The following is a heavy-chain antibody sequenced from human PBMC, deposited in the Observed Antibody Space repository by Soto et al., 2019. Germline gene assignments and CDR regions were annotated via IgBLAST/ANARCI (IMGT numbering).Heavy chain of an antibody. D-gene: IGHD3-9*01. CDR2: IWYDGSNK. V-gene: IGHV3-33*01. J-gene: IGHJ3*02. CDR3: ARDSNYDILTGYTEGAFDI. Sequence: QVQPVESGGGVVQPGRSLRLSCAASGFTFSSYGMHWVRQAPGKGLEWVAVIWYDGSNKYYADSVKGRFTISRDNSKNTLYLQMNSLRAEDTAVYYCARDSNYDILTGYTEGAFDIWGQGTMVTVSS. CDR1: GFTFSSYG.